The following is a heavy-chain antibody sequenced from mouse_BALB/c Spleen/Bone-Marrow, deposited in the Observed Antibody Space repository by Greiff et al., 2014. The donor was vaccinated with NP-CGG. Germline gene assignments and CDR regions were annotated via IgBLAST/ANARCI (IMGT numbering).Heavy chain of an antibody. Sequence: EVQLQQSGPELVKPGASMKISCKASGYSFTGYTMNWVKQSHGKNLEWIGLINPYNGGTRYNQKFKGKATLTVDKSSSTAYMELLRLTSEESAVYYGARGPPRYYEYGFDYWGQGTTLTVSS. CDR1: GYSFTGYT. D-gene: IGHD2-4*01. V-gene: IGHV1-18*01. CDR3: ARGPPRYYEYGFDY. J-gene: IGHJ2*01. CDR2: INPYNGGT.